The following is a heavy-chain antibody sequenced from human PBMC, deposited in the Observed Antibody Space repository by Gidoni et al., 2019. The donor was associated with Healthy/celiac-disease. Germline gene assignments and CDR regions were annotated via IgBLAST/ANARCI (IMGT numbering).Heavy chain of an antibody. CDR1: GFTFSDYD. J-gene: IGHJ4*02. D-gene: IGHD4-17*01. Sequence: QVQLVESGGGLVKPGGSLRLPCAASGFTFSDYDMSWIRQAPGKGLEWVSYISSSSSYTNYADSVKGRFTISRDNAKNSLYLQMNSLRAEDTAVYYCAGHDYGDYEGVFLWGQGTLVTVSS. CDR3: AGHDYGDYEGVFL. V-gene: IGHV3-11*06. CDR2: ISSSSSYT.